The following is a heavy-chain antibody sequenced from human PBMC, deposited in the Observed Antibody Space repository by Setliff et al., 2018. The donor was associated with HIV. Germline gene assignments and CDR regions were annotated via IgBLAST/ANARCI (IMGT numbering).Heavy chain of an antibody. Sequence: SETLSLTCTVSGGFISSSSYYWGWIRQPPGQGLEWIGSMYYSGGTYCNPSLKSRVTISVDTSKNQFSLKLSSVTAADTAVYYCARDQGYSYGFYAFDIWGQGTMVTVSS. D-gene: IGHD5-18*01. CDR3: ARDQGYSYGFYAFDI. CDR1: GGFISSSSYY. J-gene: IGHJ3*02. CDR2: MYYSGGT. V-gene: IGHV4-39*07.